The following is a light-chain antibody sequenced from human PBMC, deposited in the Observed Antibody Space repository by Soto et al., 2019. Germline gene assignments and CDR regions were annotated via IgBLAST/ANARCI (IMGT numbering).Light chain of an antibody. CDR3: GAWDHSLNVGV. Sequence: QSVLTQPPSVSAAPGQSVIISCSGSSSNIGSNYVSWYQQLPGTAPKLLIYDKNERPSGIPDRISASKSGASATLGITGLQTGDEADYYCGAWDHSLNVGVFGGGTKVTVL. CDR1: SSNIGSNY. J-gene: IGLJ3*02. V-gene: IGLV1-51*01. CDR2: DKN.